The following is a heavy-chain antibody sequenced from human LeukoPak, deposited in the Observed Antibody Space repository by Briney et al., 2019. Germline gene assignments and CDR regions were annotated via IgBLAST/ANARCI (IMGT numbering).Heavy chain of an antibody. CDR3: ARDGIVVVPAAMQGYYYYYYMDV. Sequence: ASVKVSCKASGYTFTGYYMHWVRQAPGQGLEWMGWINPNSGGTNYAQKFQGRVTMTRDTSISTAYMELSRLRSDDTAVYYCARDGIVVVPAAMQGYYYYYYMDVWGKGTTVTVSS. CDR1: GYTFTGYY. J-gene: IGHJ6*03. D-gene: IGHD2-2*01. V-gene: IGHV1-2*02. CDR2: INPNSGGT.